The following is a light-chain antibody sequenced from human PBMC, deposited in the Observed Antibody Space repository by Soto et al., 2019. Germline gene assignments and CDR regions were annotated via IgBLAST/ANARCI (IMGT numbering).Light chain of an antibody. Sequence: EIVLTQSPATLSLSPGERATLSCRASQSVNNYLHWYQQRPGQAPRLLIFDASNRATGIPPRFSGSGSATDFTLTSSSLEPEDFAVYYCQHRSIWPVSFGQGTRLEIK. CDR3: QHRSIWPVS. V-gene: IGKV3-11*01. J-gene: IGKJ5*01. CDR2: DAS. CDR1: QSVNNY.